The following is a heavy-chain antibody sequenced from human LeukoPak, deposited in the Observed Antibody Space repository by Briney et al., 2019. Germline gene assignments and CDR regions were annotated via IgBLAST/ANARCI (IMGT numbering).Heavy chain of an antibody. Sequence: GGSLRLSCVASGFTITSYNMNWVRQAPGKGLEWVASITSGSDYIYYADSVKGRFTISRDNAKNSLYLQMNSLRAEDTAVYYCARIPRGSGSLDWGQGTLVTVSS. CDR1: GFTITSYN. J-gene: IGHJ4*02. D-gene: IGHD3-22*01. CDR2: ITSGSDYI. V-gene: IGHV3-21*01. CDR3: ARIPRGSGSLD.